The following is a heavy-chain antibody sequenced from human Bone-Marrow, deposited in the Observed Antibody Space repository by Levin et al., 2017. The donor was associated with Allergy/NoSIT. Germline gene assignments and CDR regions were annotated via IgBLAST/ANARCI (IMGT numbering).Heavy chain of an antibody. V-gene: IGHV3-23*01. CDR3: ARDLNQLEHYYFDK. CDR2: IGANGGDT. J-gene: IGHJ4*02. D-gene: IGHD2-2*01. CDR1: GFTFSKYA. Sequence: GESLKISCAASGFTFSKYAMSWVRQAPGKGLEWVSAIGANGGDTEYADSVRGRFTISRDNSKNTLYVQMNSLRAEDTAVYYCARDLNQLEHYYFDKWGQGTLVTVSS.